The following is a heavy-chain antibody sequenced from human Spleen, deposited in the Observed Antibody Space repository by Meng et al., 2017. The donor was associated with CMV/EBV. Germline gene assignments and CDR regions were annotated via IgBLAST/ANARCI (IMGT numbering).Heavy chain of an antibody. CDR3: ARDGGWTYYYDSSGHYFDY. CDR2: IWYDGSNR. CDR1: GFIFDSHG. J-gene: IGHJ4*02. D-gene: IGHD3-22*01. V-gene: IGHV3-33*01. Sequence: GGSLRLSCAASGFIFDSHGMHWVRQAPGEGLEWVGVIWYDGSNRYYADSVKGRFTISRDNSKNRLYLEMNSLRAEDTAVYYCARDGGWTYYYDSSGHYFDYWGQGTLVTVSS.